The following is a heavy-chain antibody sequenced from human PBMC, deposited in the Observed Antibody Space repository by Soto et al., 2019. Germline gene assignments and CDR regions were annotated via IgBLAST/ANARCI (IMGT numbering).Heavy chain of an antibody. D-gene: IGHD3-9*01. Sequence: GGSLRLSCAASGFTFSSYAMSWVRQAPGKGLEWVSAISGSGGSTDYADSVKGRFTISRDNSKNTLYLQMNSLRAEDTAVYYCAKSPDYDILTGYYSDYWGQGTLVTVSS. CDR2: ISGSGGST. CDR1: GFTFSSYA. V-gene: IGHV3-23*01. CDR3: AKSPDYDILTGYYSDY. J-gene: IGHJ4*02.